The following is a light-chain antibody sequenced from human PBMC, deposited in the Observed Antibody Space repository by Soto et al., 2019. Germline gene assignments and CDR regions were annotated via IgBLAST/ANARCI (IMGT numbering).Light chain of an antibody. CDR2: SNN. J-gene: IGLJ1*01. Sequence: QSVLTQPPSASGTPGQRVTISCSGSSSNIGSNYVYWYQQLPGTAPKLLIYSNNQRPSGVPDRSSGSKSGTSASLAISGLRSEDEADYYCAAWDDSLSGNVFGTGAQLTGL. CDR3: AAWDDSLSGNV. V-gene: IGLV1-47*02. CDR1: SSNIGSNY.